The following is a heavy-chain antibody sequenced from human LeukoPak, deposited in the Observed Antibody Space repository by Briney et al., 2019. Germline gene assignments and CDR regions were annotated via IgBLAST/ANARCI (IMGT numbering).Heavy chain of an antibody. CDR3: ARGGSGWYYYFDY. V-gene: IGHV3-48*01. CDR1: GFTFSSYN. J-gene: IGHJ4*02. Sequence: GGSLRLSCAASGFTFSSYNMNWVRQAPGKGLEWISYISSSSSTIYYADSVKGRFTISRDNAKNSLYLQMNSLRAEDTAVYYCARGGSGWYYYFDYWGQGTLVTVSS. CDR2: ISSSSSTI. D-gene: IGHD6-19*01.